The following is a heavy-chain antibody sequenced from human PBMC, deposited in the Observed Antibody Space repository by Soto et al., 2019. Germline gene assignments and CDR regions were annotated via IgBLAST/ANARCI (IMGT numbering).Heavy chain of an antibody. V-gene: IGHV1-3*01. D-gene: IGHD2-8*01. CDR2: IHVGQGNT. CDR1: GVIFSRST. J-gene: IGHJ5*02. CDR3: ASDFSLGGPVFWFDR. Sequence: QVHLVQSGAEMKKPGASLNVSCKASGVIFSRSTIHWVRQAPGQRLEWMGWIHVGQGNTKYSGQFQGRLTSGSVTSGSTAYSLQNSLTSEDTAVSYSASDFSLGGPVFWFDRWGPGTVVTVSS.